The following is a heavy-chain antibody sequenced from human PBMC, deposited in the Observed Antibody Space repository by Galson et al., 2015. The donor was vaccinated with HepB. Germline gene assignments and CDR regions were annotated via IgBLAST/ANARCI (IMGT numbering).Heavy chain of an antibody. V-gene: IGHV4-4*07. CDR1: GGSISTFY. J-gene: IGHJ6*02. CDR3: TRGCSGGHRNSGYGMDV. D-gene: IGHD6-19*01. CDR2: IYGSGNT. Sequence: SETLSLTCDVSGGSISTFYWSWVRQSAGRGLEWIGRIYGSGNTNYNPSLKSRVSMSVDTANHHFSLNLASVTAADTAVYFCTRGCSGGHRNSGYGMDVWGQGIPVIVS.